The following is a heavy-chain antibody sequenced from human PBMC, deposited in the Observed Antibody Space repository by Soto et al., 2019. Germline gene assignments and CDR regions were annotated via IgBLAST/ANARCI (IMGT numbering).Heavy chain of an antibody. J-gene: IGHJ4*02. Sequence: PGESLKISCKGSGYRFTSYWIILVRPMPGKGLEWMGRIDPSDSYTNYSPSFQGHVTISADKSISTAYLQWSSLKASDTAMYYCARHYNILTGHDYWGQGTLVTVSS. V-gene: IGHV5-10-1*01. CDR2: IDPSDSYT. CDR3: ARHYNILTGHDY. CDR1: GYRFTSYW. D-gene: IGHD3-9*01.